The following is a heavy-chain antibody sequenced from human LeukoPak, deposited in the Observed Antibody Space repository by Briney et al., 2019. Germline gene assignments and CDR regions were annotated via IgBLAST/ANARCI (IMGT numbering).Heavy chain of an antibody. CDR2: IYYSGST. CDR1: GGSLSSHY. Sequence: SETLSLTCTVSGGSLSSHYWSWVRQPPGKGLEWIGYIYYSGSTNYNPSLKSRVTISVDTSKNQFSLKLSSVPAADTAVYYCARVIYYDSSGYYAAPGNWFDPWGQGTLVTVSS. V-gene: IGHV4-59*11. J-gene: IGHJ5*02. CDR3: ARVIYYDSSGYYAAPGNWFDP. D-gene: IGHD3-22*01.